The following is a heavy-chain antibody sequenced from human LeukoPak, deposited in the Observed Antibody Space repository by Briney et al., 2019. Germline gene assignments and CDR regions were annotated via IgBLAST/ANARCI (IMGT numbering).Heavy chain of an antibody. Sequence: SVKVSCKASGGTFSSYAISWVRQAPGQGLEWMGGFIPIFGTANYAQKFQGRVTITADESTSTAYMELSSLRSEDTAVYYCARSQGGTEGENDAFDIWGQGTMVTVSS. V-gene: IGHV1-69*13. CDR1: GGTFSSYA. D-gene: IGHD1-14*01. CDR2: FIPIFGTA. CDR3: ARSQGGTEGENDAFDI. J-gene: IGHJ3*02.